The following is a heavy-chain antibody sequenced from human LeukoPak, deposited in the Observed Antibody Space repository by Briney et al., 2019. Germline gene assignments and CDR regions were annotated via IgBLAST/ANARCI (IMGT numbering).Heavy chain of an antibody. CDR3: AREGSIVARTDY. J-gene: IGHJ4*02. D-gene: IGHD3-16*02. V-gene: IGHV3-30-3*01. CDR1: GFTFSDHY. CDR2: ISFDGNQE. Sequence: GGSLRLSCAVSGFTFSDHYMDWVRQAPGRRLEWVAVISFDGNQEYYPDSVKGRFTISRDNSKNTLYLQMNGLKTEDTAVYYCAREGSIVARTDYWGQGALVIVSS.